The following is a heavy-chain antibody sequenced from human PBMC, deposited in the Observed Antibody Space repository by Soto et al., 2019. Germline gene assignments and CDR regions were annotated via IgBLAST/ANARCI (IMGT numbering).Heavy chain of an antibody. CDR1: GFTFDIYA. Sequence: GGSLRLSCDASGFTFDIYALSWVRQTPGKGLEWVAAISGSGDYTYYTDSVKGRFTISRDNSKNTLSLQMNNMRVEDTAIYYCAAYMYSNYHGFFDLWGRGALVTVSS. CDR2: ISGSGDYT. CDR3: AAYMYSNYHGFFDL. J-gene: IGHJ2*01. D-gene: IGHD4-4*01. V-gene: IGHV3-23*01.